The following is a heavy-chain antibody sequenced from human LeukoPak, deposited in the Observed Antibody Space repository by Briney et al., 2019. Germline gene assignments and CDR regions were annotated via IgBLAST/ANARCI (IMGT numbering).Heavy chain of an antibody. CDR1: GGSISSYY. J-gene: IGHJ4*02. CDR2: IYYSGST. Sequence: SETLSLTCTVSGGSISSYYWSWIRQPPGKGLEWVGYIYYSGSTNYNPSLKSRVTISVDTSKNQFSLKLSSVTAADTAVYYCARVSYSNYVDYWGQGTLVTVSS. CDR3: ARVSYSNYVDY. V-gene: IGHV4-59*01. D-gene: IGHD4-11*01.